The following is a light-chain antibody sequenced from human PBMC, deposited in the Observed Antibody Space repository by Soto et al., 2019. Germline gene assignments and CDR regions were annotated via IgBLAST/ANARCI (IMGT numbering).Light chain of an antibody. Sequence: QSVLTQPASVSGSPGQSITISCTGTSSDVGGYNYVSWYQQHPGKAPKLMIYDVSNRPSGVSNRFSGSKSGNTASLTISGLQAEDEADYYCSSYTRSSTLDVFGTGTXVTVL. CDR1: SSDVGGYNY. J-gene: IGLJ1*01. CDR3: SSYTRSSTLDV. V-gene: IGLV2-14*01. CDR2: DVS.